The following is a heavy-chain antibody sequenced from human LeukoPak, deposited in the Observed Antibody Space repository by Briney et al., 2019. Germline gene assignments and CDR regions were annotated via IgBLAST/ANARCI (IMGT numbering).Heavy chain of an antibody. CDR2: ISSRSTYI. V-gene: IGHV3-21*01. CDR3: AKSIGYCSGGSCFEVDY. CDR1: EFTFSSYA. J-gene: IGHJ4*02. Sequence: PGGSLRLSCAASEFTFSSYAMHWVRQAPGKGLEWVASISSRSTYIYYADSVKGRFTISRDNAKNSLYLQMTSLSAEDTAVYYCAKSIGYCSGGSCFEVDYWGQGTLVTVSS. D-gene: IGHD2-15*01.